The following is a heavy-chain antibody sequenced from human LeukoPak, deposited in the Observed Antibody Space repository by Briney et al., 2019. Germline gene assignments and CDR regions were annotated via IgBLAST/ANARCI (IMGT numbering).Heavy chain of an antibody. CDR3: ARVTPITMASVDY. CDR1: GFTFGDYA. D-gene: IGHD3-10*01. J-gene: IGHJ4*02. V-gene: IGHV3-9*01. CDR2: INWNSVSK. Sequence: PGRSLRLTCVVSGFTFGDYAMHWVRQAPGKGLEWVSGINWNSVSKAFADSVKGRFTISRDNAKNSLYLQMNSLRAEDTAVYYCARVTPITMASVDYWGQGTLVTVSS.